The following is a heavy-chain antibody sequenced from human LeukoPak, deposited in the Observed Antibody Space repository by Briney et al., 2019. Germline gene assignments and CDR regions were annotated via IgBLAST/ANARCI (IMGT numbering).Heavy chain of an antibody. CDR3: ARDNSVRDEAWWFNP. V-gene: IGHV1-18*01. J-gene: IGHJ5*02. Sequence: ASVKVSCKASGYTFNTFGITWVRQAPGQGLEWLGWIAVYNGDTNYAQKFQGRVTLTRGMSTSTDYLELSSLRSEDTAVYYCARDNSVRDEAWWFNPWGQGTLVTVSS. CDR2: IAVYNGDT. D-gene: IGHD5-24*01. CDR1: GYTFNTFG.